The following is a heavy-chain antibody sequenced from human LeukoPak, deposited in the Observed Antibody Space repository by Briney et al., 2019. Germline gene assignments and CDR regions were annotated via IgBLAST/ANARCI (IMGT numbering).Heavy chain of an antibody. D-gene: IGHD1-26*01. CDR2: IYYTGST. CDR3: ARAGAFSSGSYYLASFDY. J-gene: IGHJ4*02. CDR1: GVSISSYY. Sequence: SETLSLTCTVSGVSISSYYWSWIRQPPGKGLEWVGYIYYTGSTNYNPSLKSRVTISVDTSKNQFSLKLSSVTAADTAVYYCARAGAFSSGSYYLASFDYWGQGTLVTVSS. V-gene: IGHV4-59*01.